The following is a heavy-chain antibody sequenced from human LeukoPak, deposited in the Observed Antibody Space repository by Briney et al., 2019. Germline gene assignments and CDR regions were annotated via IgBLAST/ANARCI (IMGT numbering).Heavy chain of an antibody. V-gene: IGHV4-59*01. D-gene: IGHD3-10*01. CDR1: GGSISSYY. Sequence: PSETLSLTCTVSGGSISSYYWSWIRQPPGKGLEWIGYIYYSGSTNYNPSLKSRVTISVDTSKNQFSLKLSSVTAADTAVYYCARWRGFGKPTGGLDYWGQGTLVTVSS. CDR2: IYYSGST. CDR3: ARWRGFGKPTGGLDY. J-gene: IGHJ4*02.